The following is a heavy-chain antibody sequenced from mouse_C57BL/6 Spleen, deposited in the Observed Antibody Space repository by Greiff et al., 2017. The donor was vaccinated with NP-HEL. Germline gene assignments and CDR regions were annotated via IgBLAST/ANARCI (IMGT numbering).Heavy chain of an antibody. J-gene: IGHJ2*01. CDR1: GFSLTSYG. CDR3: ARNPSYYYGSSYGYFDY. CDR2: IWSGGST. D-gene: IGHD1-1*01. Sequence: QVQLQQSGPGLVQPSQSLSITCTVSGFSLTSYGVHWVRQSPGKGLEWLGVIWSGGSTDYNAAFISRLSISKDNSKSQVFFKMNSLQADDTAIYYCARNPSYYYGSSYGYFDYWGQGTTLTVSS. V-gene: IGHV2-2*01.